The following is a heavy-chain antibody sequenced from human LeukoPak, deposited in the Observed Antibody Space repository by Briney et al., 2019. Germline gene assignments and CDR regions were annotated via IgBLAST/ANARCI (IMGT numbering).Heavy chain of an antibody. CDR2: SIPILGIA. V-gene: IGHV1-69*02. D-gene: IGHD5-12*01. Sequence: GASVKVSCKASGGTFSSYTISWVRQAPGQGLEWMGRSIPILGIANYAQKFQGRVTITADKSTSTDYMELSSLRSEDTAVYYCAISIVATKLDYWGQGTLVTVSS. CDR3: AISIVATKLDY. J-gene: IGHJ4*02. CDR1: GGTFSSYT.